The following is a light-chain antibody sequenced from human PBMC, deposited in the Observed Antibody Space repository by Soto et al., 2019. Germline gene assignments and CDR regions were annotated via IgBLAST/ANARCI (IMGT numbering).Light chain of an antibody. Sequence: QSALTQPPSASGSPGQSVTISCTGTSSDVGDHDYVSWYQQHPDKAPKLIIYEVFKRPSGVPDRFSGSKSGNTASLTVFGLRAEDEADYYCTSYAGIHNVVFGGGTQLTVL. J-gene: IGLJ2*01. V-gene: IGLV2-8*01. CDR1: SSDVGDHDY. CDR2: EVF. CDR3: TSYAGIHNVV.